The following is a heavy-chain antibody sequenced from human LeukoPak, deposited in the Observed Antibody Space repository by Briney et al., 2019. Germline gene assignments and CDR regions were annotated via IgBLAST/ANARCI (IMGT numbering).Heavy chain of an antibody. J-gene: IGHJ3*02. CDR2: IYYSGST. V-gene: IGHV4-59*01. CDR1: GGSFSGYY. CDR3: ATRYSSGWIDAFDI. Sequence: PETLSLTCAVYGGSFSGYYWSWIRQPPGKGLEWIGYIYYSGSTNYNPSLKSRVTISVDTSKNQFSLKLSSVTAADTAVYYCATRYSSGWIDAFDIWGQGTMVTVSS. D-gene: IGHD6-19*01.